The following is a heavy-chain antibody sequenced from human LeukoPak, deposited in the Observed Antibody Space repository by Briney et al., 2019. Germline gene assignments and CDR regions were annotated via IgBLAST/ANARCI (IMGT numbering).Heavy chain of an antibody. J-gene: IGHJ4*02. D-gene: IGHD2-21*02. Sequence: SETLSLTCAVYGGSFSSYYWSWIRQPPGKGLEWIGEINHSGSTNYNPSLTSRGTISVDTSKNHFSLKLSSVTAADTAVYYCAREGWVTNHYFDYRGQGTLVTVSS. CDR2: INHSGST. CDR3: AREGWVTNHYFDY. V-gene: IGHV4-34*01. CDR1: GGSFSSYY.